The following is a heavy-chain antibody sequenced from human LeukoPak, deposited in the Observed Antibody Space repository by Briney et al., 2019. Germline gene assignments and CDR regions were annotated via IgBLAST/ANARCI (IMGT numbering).Heavy chain of an antibody. D-gene: IGHD6-19*01. Sequence: ASVKDSCKASGYTFTSYAMHWVRQAPGQRLEWMGWINAGNGNTKYSQKFQGRVTITRDTSASTAYMELSSLRSEDTAVYYCATAPGIAVAGPLDYWGQGTLVTVSS. J-gene: IGHJ4*02. CDR1: GYTFTSYA. V-gene: IGHV1-3*01. CDR2: INAGNGNT. CDR3: ATAPGIAVAGPLDY.